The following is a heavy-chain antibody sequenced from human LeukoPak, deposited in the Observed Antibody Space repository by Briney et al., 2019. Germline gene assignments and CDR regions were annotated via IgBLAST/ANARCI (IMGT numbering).Heavy chain of an antibody. CDR2: INTDGSST. CDR3: ARDGVVVAASYYYYYGMDV. Sequence: GGSLRLSCAASGFTFSSYWMHWVRQAPGKGLVWVSRINTDGSSTSYADSVKGRFTISRDNSKNTLYLQMNSLRAEDTAVYYCARDGVVVAASYYYYYGMDVWGQGTTVTVSS. D-gene: IGHD2-15*01. CDR1: GFTFSSYW. V-gene: IGHV3-74*01. J-gene: IGHJ6*02.